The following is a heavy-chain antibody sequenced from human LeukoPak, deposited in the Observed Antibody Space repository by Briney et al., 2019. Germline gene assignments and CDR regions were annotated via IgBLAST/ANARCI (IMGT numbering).Heavy chain of an antibody. D-gene: IGHD2-2*01. CDR2: IYHTGST. V-gene: IGHV4-59*01. Sequence: SETLSLTCTVSGGSIRSFFRSWLRQPPGKPLEWLGHIYHTGSTNYNSSLKSRVTISGDTSKNQFSLKLSSVTAADTAVYYCARSRYGSTSTNYYMDFWGKGTPVTVSS. J-gene: IGHJ6*03. CDR3: ARSRYGSTSTNYYMDF. CDR1: GGSIRSFF.